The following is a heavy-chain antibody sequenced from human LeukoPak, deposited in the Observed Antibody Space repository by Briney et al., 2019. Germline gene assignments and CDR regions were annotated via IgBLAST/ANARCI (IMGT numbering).Heavy chain of an antibody. CDR2: IKREGNEK. V-gene: IGHV3-7*01. CDR3: AKEGAYPIITYDS. D-gene: IGHD3-10*01. Sequence: GGSLRLSCAASGFTFRSYWMNWVRQAPGKGLEWVANIKREGNEKNYVDSVKVRFSIYRDKDKNSLYLQMDSLRAEDTAVYYCAKEGAYPIITYDSWGQGALVTVSS. J-gene: IGHJ5*01. CDR1: GFTFRSYW.